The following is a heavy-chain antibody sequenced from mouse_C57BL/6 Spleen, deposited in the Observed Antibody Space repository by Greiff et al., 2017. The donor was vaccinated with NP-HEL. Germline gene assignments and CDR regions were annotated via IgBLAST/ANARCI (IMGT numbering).Heavy chain of an antibody. J-gene: IGHJ4*01. D-gene: IGHD2-2*01. CDR2: IYPASGNT. V-gene: IGHV1-76*01. CDR3: ARCGYDSYYYMDD. CDR1: GYTFTDYY. Sequence: QVQLQQSGAELVRPGASVKLSCKASGYTFTDYYINWVKQRPGQGLEWIARIYPASGNTYYNEKFKGKATLTAETSSSTAYMQLSSLTSEDSAVYFCARCGYDSYYYMDDWGKGTTVTVSS.